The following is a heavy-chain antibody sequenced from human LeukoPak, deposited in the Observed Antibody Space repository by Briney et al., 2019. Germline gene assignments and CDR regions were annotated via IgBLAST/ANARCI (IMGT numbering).Heavy chain of an antibody. CDR3: ARELWFGDRSNWFDP. D-gene: IGHD3-10*01. J-gene: IGHJ5*02. V-gene: IGHV3-33*01. CDR1: GFTFSSYG. Sequence: PGGSLRLSCAASGFTFSSYGMHWVRQAPGKGLEWVAVIWYDGSNKYYADSVKGRFTISRDNSKNTLYLQMNSLRAEDTAVYYCARELWFGDRSNWFDPWGQGTLVTVSS. CDR2: IWYDGSNK.